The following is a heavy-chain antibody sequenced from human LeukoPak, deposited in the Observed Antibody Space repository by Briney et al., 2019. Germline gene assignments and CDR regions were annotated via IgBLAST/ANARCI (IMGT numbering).Heavy chain of an antibody. D-gene: IGHD3-10*01. CDR1: GGSFSGYY. CDR3: VRGITMVRGVSRPFDY. Sequence: SETLSLTCAVYGGSFSGYYWSWIRQPPGKGLEWIGEINHSGSTNYNPSLKSRVTISVDTSKNQFSLKLSSVTAADTAVYYCVRGITMVRGVSRPFDYWGQGTLVTVSS. CDR2: INHSGST. J-gene: IGHJ4*02. V-gene: IGHV4-34*01.